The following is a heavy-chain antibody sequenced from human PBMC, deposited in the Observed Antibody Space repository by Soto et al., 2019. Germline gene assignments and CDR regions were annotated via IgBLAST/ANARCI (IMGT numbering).Heavy chain of an antibody. V-gene: IGHV1-69*13. CDR1: GCAFSSYA. J-gene: IGHJ4*02. Sequence: ASVKVSCTASGCAFSSYAISWVRHAPGQGLEWMGGIIPIFGTANYAQKFQGRVTITADESTSTAYMELSSLRSEDTAVYYCEREQMVRGGISFDYWGQGTLVTVSS. D-gene: IGHD3-10*01. CDR3: EREQMVRGGISFDY. CDR2: IIPIFGTA.